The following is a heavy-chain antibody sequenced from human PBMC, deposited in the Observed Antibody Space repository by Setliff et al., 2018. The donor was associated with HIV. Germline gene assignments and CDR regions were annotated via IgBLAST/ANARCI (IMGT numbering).Heavy chain of an antibody. J-gene: IGHJ3*02. Sequence: SETLSLTCVVSGVSISRGNWWSWVRQSPGKGLEWIGEIHHFGSTNYNPSLKSRVTISVDKSKNQFTLKLSSVTAADTAVYYCARPLSTSYNFWGDAFAIWGQGTVVTVSS. CDR3: ARPLSTSYNFWGDAFAI. CDR1: GVSISRGNW. D-gene: IGHD3-3*01. V-gene: IGHV4-4*02. CDR2: IHHFGST.